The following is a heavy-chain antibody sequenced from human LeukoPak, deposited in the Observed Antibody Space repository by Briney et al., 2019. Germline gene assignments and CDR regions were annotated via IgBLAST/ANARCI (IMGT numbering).Heavy chain of an antibody. Sequence: PGGSLRLSCTASAFTFGDYAMNWVRQAPEKGLEWVGFVRGKPYGATTEYAASVKGRFTISRDDSKSIAYLQMNSLKTEDTAVYYCTRAQTEVGAKYYFDYWGQGTLVTVSS. D-gene: IGHD1-26*01. J-gene: IGHJ4*02. CDR1: AFTFGDYA. CDR2: VRGKPYGATT. CDR3: TRAQTEVGAKYYFDY. V-gene: IGHV3-49*04.